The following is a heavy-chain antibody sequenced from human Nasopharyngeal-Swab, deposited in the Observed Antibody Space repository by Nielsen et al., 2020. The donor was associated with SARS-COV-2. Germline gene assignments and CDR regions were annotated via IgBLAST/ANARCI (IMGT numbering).Heavy chain of an antibody. V-gene: IGHV3-30*03. CDR3: ASLRADTPDFAY. D-gene: IGHD2-15*01. Sequence: GESLKISCVASRFTFSRWPMHWVRQAPGKGLEWVTVISSDGSDKQYVDSVKGRFTISIDNSKNTLYLQVKSLRADDTGVYYCASLRADTPDFAYLGQGTLVTVSS. CDR2: ISSDGSDK. CDR1: RFTFSRWP. J-gene: IGHJ4*02.